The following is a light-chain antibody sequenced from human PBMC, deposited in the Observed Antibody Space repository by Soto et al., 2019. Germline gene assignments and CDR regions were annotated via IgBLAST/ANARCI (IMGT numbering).Light chain of an antibody. CDR1: SGDVGHYNY. CDR3: TSYTTSRIWV. V-gene: IGLV2-14*01. J-gene: IGLJ3*02. Sequence: QSALTQPASGSGSPGQWITISCTGSSGDVGHYNYVSWYQQHPGKAPKLMIYEVSNRPSGVSNRFSGSKSGNTASLIISGLQAEDEADYYCTSYTTSRIWVFGGGTKVTVL. CDR2: EVS.